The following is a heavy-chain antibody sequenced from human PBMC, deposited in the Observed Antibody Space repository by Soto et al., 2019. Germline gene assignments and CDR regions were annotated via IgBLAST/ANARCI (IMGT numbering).Heavy chain of an antibody. D-gene: IGHD2-21*02. CDR1: GFIFNDYH. CDR2: ISNSGNNV. CDR3: AAALSYGDPYFDH. J-gene: IGHJ4*02. Sequence: GGSLRLSCAASGFIFNDYHMSWIRQAPGKGLEWVAYISNSGNNVYYADSVKGRFTISRDNADKSLYLQMNSLRADDTAVYSCAAALSYGDPYFDHWGQGTLVTVSS. V-gene: IGHV3-11*01.